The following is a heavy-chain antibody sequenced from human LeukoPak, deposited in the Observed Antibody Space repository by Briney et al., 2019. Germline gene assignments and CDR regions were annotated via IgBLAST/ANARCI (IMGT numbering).Heavy chain of an antibody. CDR3: ARGTRDYDFWSGYYINFDY. CDR1: GFTFSSYS. J-gene: IGHJ4*02. D-gene: IGHD3-3*01. Sequence: GGSLRLSCAASGFTFSSYSMNWVRQAPGKGLEWVSYISSSSSTIYYADSVKGRFIISRDNAKNSLYLQMNSLRAEDTAVYYCARGTRDYDFWSGYYINFDYWGQGTLVTVSS. V-gene: IGHV3-48*04. CDR2: ISSSSSTI.